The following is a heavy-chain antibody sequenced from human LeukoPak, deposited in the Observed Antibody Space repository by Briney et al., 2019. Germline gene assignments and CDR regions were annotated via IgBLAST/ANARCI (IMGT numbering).Heavy chain of an antibody. CDR1: GFTFSDYY. Sequence: AGGSLRLSCAASGFTFSDYYMSWIRQAPGKGLEWVSYISGSGYTTYADSVKGRFSISRDNAKNTLYLQMNSLRAEDTAVYYCAREFYSAAGFNWGRGTLVTVSS. CDR2: ISGSGYT. J-gene: IGHJ4*02. D-gene: IGHD4-11*01. CDR3: AREFYSAAGFN. V-gene: IGHV3-11*06.